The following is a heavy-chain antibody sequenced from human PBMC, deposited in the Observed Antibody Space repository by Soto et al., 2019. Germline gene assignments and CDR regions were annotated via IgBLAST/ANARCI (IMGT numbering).Heavy chain of an antibody. V-gene: IGHV4-30-4*01. CDR3: ARGRYYYDSSGYYYFDY. CDR2: IYYSGST. CDR1: GGSISSGDYY. J-gene: IGHJ4*02. Sequence: SETLSLTCTVSGGSISSGDYYWSWIRQPPGKGLEWIGYIYYSGSTYYNPSLKSRVTISVDTSKNQFSLKLSSVTAADTAVYYCARGRYYYDSSGYYYFDYWGQGTLVTVSS. D-gene: IGHD3-22*01.